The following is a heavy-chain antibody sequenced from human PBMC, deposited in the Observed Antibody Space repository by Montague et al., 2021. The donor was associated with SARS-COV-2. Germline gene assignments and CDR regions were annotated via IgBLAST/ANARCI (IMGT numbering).Heavy chain of an antibody. Sequence: CAISGDSVSSNSATWNWVRQSPSRGLEWLGRTYYMSKWYNDYAVSVRGRVTINPDASKNQFSLQLNPVTPEDTAIYYCTSGREGNYNVMDVWGQGTTVTVSS. J-gene: IGHJ6*02. CDR2: TYYMSKWYN. CDR1: GDSVSSNSAT. V-gene: IGHV6-1*01. D-gene: IGHD1-1*01. CDR3: TSGREGNYNVMDV.